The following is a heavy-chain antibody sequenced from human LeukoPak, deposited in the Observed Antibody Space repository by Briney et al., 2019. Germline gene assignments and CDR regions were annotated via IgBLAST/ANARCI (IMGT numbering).Heavy chain of an antibody. J-gene: IGHJ4*02. CDR1: GFIVSSNY. Sequence: GGSLRLPCAASGFIVSSNYLSWVRQAPGKGLEWVSVIYIGGSTYYADSVKGRFTISRDNSKNTLYLQMNSLRVEDTAVYYCARVNPSGWAIDYWGQGTLVTVSS. D-gene: IGHD6-19*01. V-gene: IGHV3-53*01. CDR2: IYIGGST. CDR3: ARVNPSGWAIDY.